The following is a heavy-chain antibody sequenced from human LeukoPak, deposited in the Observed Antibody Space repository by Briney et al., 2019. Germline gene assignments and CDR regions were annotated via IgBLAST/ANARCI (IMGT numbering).Heavy chain of an antibody. J-gene: IGHJ4*02. D-gene: IGHD2-8*01. CDR3: ARNGY. Sequence: GRSLRLSCAASGFTFDNYGMHWVRQTPGKGLEWVAVIWYDGSTKYYADSVKGRFTISRDNSKNTLYLQMNSLRAEDTAVYYCARNGYWGQGTLVTVSS. V-gene: IGHV3-33*01. CDR2: IWYDGSTK. CDR1: GFTFDNYG.